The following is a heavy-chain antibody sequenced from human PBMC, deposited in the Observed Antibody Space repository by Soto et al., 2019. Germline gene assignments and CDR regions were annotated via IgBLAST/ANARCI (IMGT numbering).Heavy chain of an antibody. CDR2: IWYDGSNK. D-gene: IGHD3-16*02. Sequence: GGSLRLSCAASGFIFSSYGRHWVRQAPGKGLEWVAVIWYDGSNKYYADSVKGRFTISRDNSKNTLYFQMNSLRAEDTAVYYCASLCDYIWGSYRPDDAFDIWCQGTMVTVSS. J-gene: IGHJ3*02. V-gene: IGHV3-33*01. CDR1: GFIFSSYG. CDR3: ASLCDYIWGSYRPDDAFDI.